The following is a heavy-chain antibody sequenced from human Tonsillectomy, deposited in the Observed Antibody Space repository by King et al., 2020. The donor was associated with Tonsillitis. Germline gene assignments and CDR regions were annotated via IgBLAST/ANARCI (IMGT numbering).Heavy chain of an antibody. CDR1: GFIFSSYG. Sequence: VQQVESGGGVVQPGRSLRLSCAASGFIFSSYGMHWVRQAPGKGLEWVAVIWYDGSNKYYADSVKGRFTISRDNSKNTLYLQMNSLRAEDTAVYYCASSAGTFSYYYYMDDWGKGTTVTVSS. V-gene: IGHV3-33*08. CDR2: IWYDGSNK. D-gene: IGHD1-1*01. CDR3: ASSAGTFSYYYYMDD. J-gene: IGHJ6*03.